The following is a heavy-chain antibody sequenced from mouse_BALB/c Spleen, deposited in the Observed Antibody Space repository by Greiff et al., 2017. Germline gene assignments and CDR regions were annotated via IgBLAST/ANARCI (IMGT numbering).Heavy chain of an antibody. CDR3: ARSQTAQYAMDY. Sequence: VQLQQPGAELVMPGASVKMSCKASGYTFTDYWMHWVKQRPGQGLEWIGAIDTSDSYTSYNQKFKGKATLTVDESSSTAYMQLSSLTSEDSAVYYCARSQTAQYAMDYWGQGTSVTVSS. CDR1: GYTFTDYW. J-gene: IGHJ4*01. CDR2: IDTSDSYT. D-gene: IGHD3-2*02. V-gene: IGHV1-69*01.